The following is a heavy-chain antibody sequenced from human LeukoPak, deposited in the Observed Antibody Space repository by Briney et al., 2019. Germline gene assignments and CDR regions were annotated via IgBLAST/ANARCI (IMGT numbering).Heavy chain of an antibody. J-gene: IGHJ4*02. CDR2: IKQDGSEK. D-gene: IGHD3-10*01. Sequence: AGGSLRLSCAASGFTFSSYWMSWVRQAPGKGLEWVANIKQDGSEKYYVDSVKGRFTISRDNAKNSLFLQMNSLRVEDTAVYYCSGGSRFVDYWGQGTLVTVSS. V-gene: IGHV3-7*04. CDR3: SGGSRFVDY. CDR1: GFTFSSYW.